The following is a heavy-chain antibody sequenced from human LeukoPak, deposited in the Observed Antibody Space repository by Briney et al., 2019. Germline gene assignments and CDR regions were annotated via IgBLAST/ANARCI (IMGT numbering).Heavy chain of an antibody. D-gene: IGHD6-19*01. V-gene: IGHV4-34*01. CDR3: ARRHLYSSGWYRGGYYFDY. J-gene: IGHJ4*02. CDR2: INHSGST. CDR1: GGSFSGYY. Sequence: SDTLSLTYAVYGGSFSGYYWCWIRQPPGKGLELIGEINHSGSTNYNPSLKSRVTISVDTSKNQFSLKLSSVTAADTAVYYCARRHLYSSGWYRGGYYFDYWGQGTLVTVSS.